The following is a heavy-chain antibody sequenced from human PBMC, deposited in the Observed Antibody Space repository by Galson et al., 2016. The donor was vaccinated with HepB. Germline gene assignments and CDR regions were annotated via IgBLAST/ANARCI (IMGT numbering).Heavy chain of an antibody. D-gene: IGHD3-22*01. Sequence: SLRLSCAASGFTFSDYYMSWIRQAPGKGLEWVSVISYDESNTYYADSVKGRFTISRDNSKNTLYLQMNSLRAEDTAVFYCAKEMRPRYYDSSGYDGLDYWGQGTLVTVSS. J-gene: IGHJ4*02. CDR1: GFTFSDYY. CDR3: AKEMRPRYYDSSGYDGLDY. V-gene: IGHV3-30*18. CDR2: ISYDESNT.